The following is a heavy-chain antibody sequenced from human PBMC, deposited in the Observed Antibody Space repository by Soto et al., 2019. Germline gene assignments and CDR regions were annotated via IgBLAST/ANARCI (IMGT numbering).Heavy chain of an antibody. V-gene: IGHV4-31*03. J-gene: IGHJ4*02. D-gene: IGHD3-10*01. CDR2: IYYSGST. CDR1: GGSISSGGYY. Sequence: SETLSLTCTVSGGSISSGGYYWSWIRQHPGKGLEWIGYIYYSGSTYYDPSLKSRVTISVDTSKNQFSLKLSSVTAADTAVYYCARVSPMVRGVGSGFDYSGQGTLVTLSS. CDR3: ARVSPMVRGVGSGFDY.